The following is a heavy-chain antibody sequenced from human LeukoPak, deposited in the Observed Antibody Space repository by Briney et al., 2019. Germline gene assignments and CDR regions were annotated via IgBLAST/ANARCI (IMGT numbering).Heavy chain of an antibody. CDR3: ARGTMMVGP. CDR1: GVSITNYY. V-gene: IGHV4-59*01. Sequence: SETLSLACTVSGVSITNYYWSWIRQPPGKGLGWIGYIYYNGNTNYNASLESRVTISVDTSKNQFSLKLRSVTAADTAVYYCARGTMMVGPWGQGTQVTVSS. CDR2: IYYNGNT. D-gene: IGHD3-22*01. J-gene: IGHJ5*02.